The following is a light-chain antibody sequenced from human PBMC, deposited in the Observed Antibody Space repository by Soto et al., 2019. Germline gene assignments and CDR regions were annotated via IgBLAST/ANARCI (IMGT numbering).Light chain of an antibody. CDR1: QSVSSS. J-gene: IGKJ2*01. Sequence: EIVLTQSPATLSVSPGDRVTLSCRASQSVSSSLAWYQQKSGQAPGLLVYDASKRATGIPARFSGSGSGTAFTLTVSSLEPEDSAVYFCQQGSARPYTFGQGTKLEIK. V-gene: IGKV3-11*01. CDR3: QQGSARPYT. CDR2: DAS.